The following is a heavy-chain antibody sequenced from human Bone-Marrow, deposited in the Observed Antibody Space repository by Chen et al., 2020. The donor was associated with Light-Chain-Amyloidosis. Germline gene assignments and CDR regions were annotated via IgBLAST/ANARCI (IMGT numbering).Heavy chain of an antibody. D-gene: IGHD5-12*01. V-gene: IGHV4-59*01. CDR3: AKVWLDAFNL. CDR1: GDSITAYY. Sequence: QVQLRESGPGLVKPSETLSLTCTVSGDSITAYYWCWIRQPPGKGLEWIGYVFYGVGPGYNPSLKSRVSISVDTSKNQVSLKMSSVTAADTAVYYCAKVWLDAFNLWGPGTMVTVSS. J-gene: IGHJ3*01. CDR2: VFYGVGP.